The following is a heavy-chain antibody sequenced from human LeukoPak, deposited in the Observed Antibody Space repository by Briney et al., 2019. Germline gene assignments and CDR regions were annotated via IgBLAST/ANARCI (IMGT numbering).Heavy chain of an antibody. D-gene: IGHD5-24*01. CDR1: GFTFSNYA. Sequence: GGSLRLSCVASGFTFSNYAMNWVRQAPGKGLEWVSVISGRGVNTYYADSVKGRFTISRDDSKNTLYLHMNSLRAEDTAVYFCAKDRRDAFLGDAFDIWGQGTKVSVSS. J-gene: IGHJ3*02. V-gene: IGHV3-23*01. CDR3: AKDRRDAFLGDAFDI. CDR2: ISGRGVNT.